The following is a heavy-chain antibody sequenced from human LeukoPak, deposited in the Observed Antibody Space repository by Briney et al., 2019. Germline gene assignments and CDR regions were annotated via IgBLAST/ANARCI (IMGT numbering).Heavy chain of an antibody. Sequence: SETLSVTCTVSGYSISSGYYWGWIRQPPGKGLEWIGSIYHSGSTYYNPSLKSRVTISVDTSKNQFSLKLSSVTAADTAVYYCASVGSKRSYYDFWSGYSPFDYWGQGTLVTVSS. J-gene: IGHJ4*02. V-gene: IGHV4-38-2*02. CDR3: ASVGSKRSYYDFWSGYSPFDY. CDR2: IYHSGST. D-gene: IGHD3-3*01. CDR1: GYSISSGYY.